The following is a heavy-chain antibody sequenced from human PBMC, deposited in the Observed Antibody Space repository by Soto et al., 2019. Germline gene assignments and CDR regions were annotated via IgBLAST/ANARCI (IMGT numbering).Heavy chain of an antibody. CDR3: AGSVGAVIAFGYQYYGMDA. J-gene: IGHJ6*02. CDR2: IIPMFGTP. D-gene: IGHD2-21*01. V-gene: IGHV1-69*01. Sequence: QVQLLQSGAEVKRSGTSVKVSCKAAAGTFRSYAMSWVRQAPGQGLEWMGGIIPMFGTPNYAQNFEGRLRLTADESTRTACRELGSMRSEDTAVYYCAGSVGAVIAFGYQYYGMDAWGQGTTVTFS. CDR1: AGTFRSYA.